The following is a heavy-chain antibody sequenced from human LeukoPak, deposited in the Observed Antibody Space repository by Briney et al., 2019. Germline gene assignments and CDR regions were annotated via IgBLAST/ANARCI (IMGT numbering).Heavy chain of an antibody. CDR2: CYHGGLT. J-gene: IGHJ4*02. Sequence: SETLSLTCTVSGGSVSSSNYYWSWIRQPPGKELEWIGSCYHGGLTYYNPSLQRRVTMSVDTSKNHFSLKLSSVTAADTAVYYCAVPGPTSSYYFDYWGQGALVTVSS. CDR1: GGSVSSSNYY. V-gene: IGHV4-39*07. CDR3: AVPGPTSSYYFDY. D-gene: IGHD3-10*01.